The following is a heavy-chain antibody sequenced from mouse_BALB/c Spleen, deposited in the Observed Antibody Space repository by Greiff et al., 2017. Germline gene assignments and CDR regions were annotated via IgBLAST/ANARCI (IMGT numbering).Heavy chain of an antibody. Sequence: QVQLQQSGPELVKPGASVKMSCKASGYTFTSYYIHWVKQRPGQGLEWIGWIYPGDGSTKYNEKFKGKATLTADKSSSTAYMQLSSLTSENSAVYVCARGELGRDFDYWGQGTTLTVSS. V-gene: IGHV1S56*01. CDR2: IYPGDGST. CDR1: GYTFTSYY. CDR3: ARGELGRDFDY. J-gene: IGHJ2*01. D-gene: IGHD4-1*01.